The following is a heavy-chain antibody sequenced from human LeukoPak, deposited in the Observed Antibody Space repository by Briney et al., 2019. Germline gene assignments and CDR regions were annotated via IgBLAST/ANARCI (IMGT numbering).Heavy chain of an antibody. V-gene: IGHV3-21*06. CDR3: AREVRVTTVLDY. D-gene: IGHD4-17*01. CDR1: GFTFSSYA. Sequence: GGSLRLSCAASGFTFSSYAMGWVRQAPGKGLEWVSSISSSSSYIYYADSVNGRFTISRDNAKNSLFLQMNSLRAEDTAVYYCAREVRVTTVLDYWGQGTQVTVFS. J-gene: IGHJ4*02. CDR2: ISSSSSYI.